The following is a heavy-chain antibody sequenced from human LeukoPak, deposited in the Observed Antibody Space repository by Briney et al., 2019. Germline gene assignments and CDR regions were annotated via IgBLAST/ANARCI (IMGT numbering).Heavy chain of an antibody. D-gene: IGHD5-24*01. V-gene: IGHV4-61*02. Sequence: PSQTLSLTCTVSGGSISSGSYYWSWIRQPAGKGLEWIGRIYTSGSTNYNPSLKSRVTISVDTSKNQFSLKLSSVTAADTAVYYCARDRRWLQHNNWFDPWDQGTLVTVSS. J-gene: IGHJ5*02. CDR1: GGSISSGSYY. CDR3: ARDRRWLQHNNWFDP. CDR2: IYTSGST.